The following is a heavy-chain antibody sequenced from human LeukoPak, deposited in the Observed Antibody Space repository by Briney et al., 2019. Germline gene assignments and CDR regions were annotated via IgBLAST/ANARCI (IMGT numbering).Heavy chain of an antibody. CDR3: ARWTAVAGNDY. CDR1: GYTFTSYD. V-gene: IGHV1-8*01. J-gene: IGHJ4*02. CDR2: MNPNSGNT. Sequence: APVKVSCKASGYTFTSYDINWVRQATGQGLEWMGWMNPNSGNTGYAQKFQGRVTMTRNTSISTAYMELSSLRSEDTAVYHCARWTAVAGNDYWGQGTLVTVSS. D-gene: IGHD6-19*01.